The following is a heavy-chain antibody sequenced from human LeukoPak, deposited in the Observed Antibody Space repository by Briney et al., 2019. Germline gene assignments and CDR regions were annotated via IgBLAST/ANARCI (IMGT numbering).Heavy chain of an antibody. CDR2: ITWNGAST. Sequence: GGSLRLSCAASGXTFDDYGVSWVRQAPGKGLEWVTGITWNGASTGFADSVKGRFTISRDNAKNSLYLGMSSLRAEDTALYYCAREYGDYSSYFDLWGRGTLVTVSS. D-gene: IGHD4-17*01. CDR3: AREYGDYSSYFDL. V-gene: IGHV3-20*04. J-gene: IGHJ2*01. CDR1: GXTFDDYG.